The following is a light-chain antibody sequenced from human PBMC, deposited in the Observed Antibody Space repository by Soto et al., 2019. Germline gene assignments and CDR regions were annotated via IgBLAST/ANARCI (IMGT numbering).Light chain of an antibody. V-gene: IGKV1-39*01. J-gene: IGKJ1*01. CDR2: AAS. CDR1: QSISNY. CDR3: QQSYTTPPT. Sequence: DIQLTQSPSFLSASVGDRVTITCRASQSISNYLNWYQQKPGKAPKFLIYAASSLQSGVPSRFSGSGSGTDFTLTISSLQPEDFATYYCQQSYTTPPTFGQGTKVDIK.